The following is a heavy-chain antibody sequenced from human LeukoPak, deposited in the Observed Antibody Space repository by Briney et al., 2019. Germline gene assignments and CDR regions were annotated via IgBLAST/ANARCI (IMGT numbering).Heavy chain of an antibody. CDR2: ISGSGGST. Sequence: GGSLRLSCAAPGFTFSSYAMSWVRQAPGKGLEWVSAISGSGGSTYYADSVKGRFTISRDNSKNTLYLQMNSLRAEDTAVYYCAKYSSGWYLNWFDPWGQGTLVTVSS. CDR1: GFTFSSYA. V-gene: IGHV3-23*01. J-gene: IGHJ5*02. CDR3: AKYSSGWYLNWFDP. D-gene: IGHD6-19*01.